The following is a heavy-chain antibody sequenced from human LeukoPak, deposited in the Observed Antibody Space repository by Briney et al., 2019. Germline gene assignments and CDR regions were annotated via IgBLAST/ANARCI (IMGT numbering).Heavy chain of an antibody. V-gene: IGHV4-4*07. Sequence: LGTLSLTCTVSGGSISRYYWSWIREPAGKGLEWIGRIYASGSTNYNPSTKSRVTMSVDTSKHQFCLKLRCVTAAATARYYCAITIVSSGWFVSYYGMDVWGQGTTVTVSS. CDR1: GGSISRYY. J-gene: IGHJ6*02. CDR2: IYASGST. CDR3: AITIVSSGWFVSYYGMDV. D-gene: IGHD6-19*01.